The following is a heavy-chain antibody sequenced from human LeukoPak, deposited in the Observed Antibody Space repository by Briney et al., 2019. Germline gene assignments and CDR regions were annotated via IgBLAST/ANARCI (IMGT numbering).Heavy chain of an antibody. V-gene: IGHV3-11*01. J-gene: IGHJ4*02. Sequence: GGSLRLSCAASGFTFSDYYMSWIRQAPGKGLEWVSYISSSGSTIYYADSVKGRFTISRDNAKNSLYLQMNSLRAEDTAVYYCAKDDRTYYYDSSGLSFDYWGQGTLVTVSS. D-gene: IGHD3-22*01. CDR1: GFTFSDYY. CDR3: AKDDRTYYYDSSGLSFDY. CDR2: ISSSGSTI.